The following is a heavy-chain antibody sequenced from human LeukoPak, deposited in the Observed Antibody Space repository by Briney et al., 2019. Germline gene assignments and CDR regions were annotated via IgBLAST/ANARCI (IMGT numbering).Heavy chain of an antibody. CDR3: ARHDRANGDY. CDR2: IYYSGST. V-gene: IGHV4-39*01. CDR1: GGSISSSSYY. D-gene: IGHD4/OR15-4a*01. Sequence: SETLSLTRTVSGGSISSSSYYWGWIRQPPGKGLEWIGSIYYSGSTYYNPSLKSRVTISVDTSKNQFSLKLSSVTAADTAVYYCARHDRANGDYWGQGTLVTVSS. J-gene: IGHJ4*02.